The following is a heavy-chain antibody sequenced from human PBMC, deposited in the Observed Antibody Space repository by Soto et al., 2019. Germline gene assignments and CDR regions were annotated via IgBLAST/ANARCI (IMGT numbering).Heavy chain of an antibody. Sequence: QVQLQESGPGLVKPSETLSLTCTVTGGSISTYYWSWIRQPPGKGLEWIGHIYYTGNTNYNPSLESRVTISVDTSTNRFSLRLRSVSAADTAVYDCARAPAFEFHTSFDPWGQGPLVTVSS. D-gene: IGHD2-2*01. CDR3: ARAPAFEFHTSFDP. CDR1: GGSISTYY. V-gene: IGHV4-59*13. CDR2: IYYTGNT. J-gene: IGHJ5*02.